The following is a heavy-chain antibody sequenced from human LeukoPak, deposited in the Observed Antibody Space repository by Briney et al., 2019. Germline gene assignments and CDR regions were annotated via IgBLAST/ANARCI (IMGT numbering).Heavy chain of an antibody. J-gene: IGHJ3*02. CDR1: GFTFSTYW. D-gene: IGHD6-19*01. V-gene: IGHV3-74*01. CDR2: IITDGSST. CDR3: AREDVNIAVAASGPFDI. Sequence: GGSLRLSCAASGFTFSTYWMHWVRQAPGKRLVWVSRIITDGSSTGYADSVKGRFTISRDNAKNTLYLQMNSLRAEDTAVYYCAREDVNIAVAASGPFDIWGQGTMVTVSS.